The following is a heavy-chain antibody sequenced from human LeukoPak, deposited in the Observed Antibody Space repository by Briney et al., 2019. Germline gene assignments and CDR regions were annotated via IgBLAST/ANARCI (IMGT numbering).Heavy chain of an antibody. D-gene: IGHD6-19*01. Sequence: QSGGSLRLSCAASGFTFSSYAMHWVRQAPGKGLEWVAFIQYDGSNKYYADSVKGRFTISRDNSKNTLYLQMNSLRAEDTAVYYCAKDQRSIAVAGYSDYWGQGTLVTVSS. J-gene: IGHJ4*02. V-gene: IGHV3-30*02. CDR3: AKDQRSIAVAGYSDY. CDR1: GFTFSSYA. CDR2: IQYDGSNK.